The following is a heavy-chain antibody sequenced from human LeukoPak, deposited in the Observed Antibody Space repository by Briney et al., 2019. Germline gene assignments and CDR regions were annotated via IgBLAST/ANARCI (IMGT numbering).Heavy chain of an antibody. J-gene: IGHJ4*02. CDR3: ARGDGAAGRVFDY. D-gene: IGHD6-13*01. CDR2: INPSGGST. CDR1: GYTFTNFY. Sequence: GASVKVSCKASGYTFTNFYIYWVRQAPGQGLEWMGIINPSGGSTNYAQKFQGRVTMTGDTSTSTVYMELSSLRSEDTAVYYCARGDGAAGRVFDYWGQGTLVNVPS. V-gene: IGHV1-46*01.